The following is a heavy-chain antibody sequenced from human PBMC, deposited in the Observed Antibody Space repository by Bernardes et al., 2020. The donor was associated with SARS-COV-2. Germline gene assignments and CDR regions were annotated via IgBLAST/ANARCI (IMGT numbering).Heavy chain of an antibody. CDR2: IKHDGTEK. CDR3: ARARYYASGTYSPIDY. D-gene: IGHD3-10*01. Sequence: GGSLRLSCAASGFTFSDYCMTWVRLAPGKGLEWVANIKHDGTEKYYVHSVRGRFTVSRDNAKNSLSLQMNSLRAEDTSVYYCARARYYASGTYSPIDYWGQGTLVTVSS. CDR1: GFTFSDYC. J-gene: IGHJ4*02. V-gene: IGHV3-7*01.